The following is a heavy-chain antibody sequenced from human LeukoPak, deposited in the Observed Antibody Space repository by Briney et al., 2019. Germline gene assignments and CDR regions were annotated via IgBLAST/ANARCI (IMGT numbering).Heavy chain of an antibody. V-gene: IGHV4-30-2*01. Sequence: SETLSLTCAVSGGSISSGGYSWSWIRQPPGKGLEWIGYIYHSGSTYYNLSLKSRVTISVDRSKNQFSLKLSSVTAADTAVYYCARGAGYCSSTSCLENNWFDPWGQGTLVTVSS. CDR3: ARGAGYCSSTSCLENNWFDP. D-gene: IGHD2-2*01. CDR2: IYHSGST. J-gene: IGHJ5*02. CDR1: GGSISSGGYS.